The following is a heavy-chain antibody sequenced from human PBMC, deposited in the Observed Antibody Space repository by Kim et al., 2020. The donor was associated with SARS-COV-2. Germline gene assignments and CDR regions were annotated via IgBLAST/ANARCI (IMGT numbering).Heavy chain of an antibody. Sequence: GGSLRLSCAASGFTFSSYAMSWVRQAPGKGLEWVSAISGSGGSTYYADSVKGRFTISRDNSKNTLCLQMNSLRAEDTAVYYCAKLRGYCSGGSYPLDYWGQGTLVTVSS. CDR2: ISGSGGST. CDR3: AKLRGYCSGGSYPLDY. D-gene: IGHD2-15*01. J-gene: IGHJ4*02. CDR1: GFTFSSYA. V-gene: IGHV3-23*01.